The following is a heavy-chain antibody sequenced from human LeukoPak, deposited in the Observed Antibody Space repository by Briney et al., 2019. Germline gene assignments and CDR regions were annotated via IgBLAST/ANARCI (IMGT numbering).Heavy chain of an antibody. J-gene: IGHJ4*02. Sequence: PGGSLRLSCAASGFTFSSYGMHWVRQAPGKGLEWVSYISSSGSTIYYADSVKGRFTISRDNAKNSLYLQMNSLRAEDTAVYYCARPRYIYGYGFDYWGQGTLVTVSS. CDR1: GFTFSSYG. CDR2: ISSSGSTI. CDR3: ARPRYIYGYGFDY. V-gene: IGHV3-48*04. D-gene: IGHD5-18*01.